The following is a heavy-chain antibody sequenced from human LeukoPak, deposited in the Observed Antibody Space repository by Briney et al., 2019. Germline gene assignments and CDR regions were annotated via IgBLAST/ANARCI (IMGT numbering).Heavy chain of an antibody. Sequence: ASVKVSCKASGYTFTNFGISWVRQARGQGLEWMGWISGYNGDTKYVQKFQGRVTMTRDMSTSTVYMELSSLRSEDTAVYYCAREISDSSGYCDYWGQGTLVTVSS. D-gene: IGHD3-22*01. CDR1: GYTFTNFG. V-gene: IGHV1-18*01. CDR3: AREISDSSGYCDY. J-gene: IGHJ4*02. CDR2: ISGYNGDT.